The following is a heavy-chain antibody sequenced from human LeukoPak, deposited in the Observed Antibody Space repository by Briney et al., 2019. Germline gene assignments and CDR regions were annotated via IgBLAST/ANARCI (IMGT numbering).Heavy chain of an antibody. Sequence: HPGRSLRLSCAASGFSFSSCGMHWVRQAPGKGLEWVAVISFDGSNEYYADSVKGRFTISRDNSKNSLYLHMNSLRAEDTAVYYCAKSGSSPPYYYYGMDVWLQATTVTVSS. CDR1: GFSFSSCG. CDR2: ISFDGSNE. D-gene: IGHD6-13*01. V-gene: IGHV3-30*18. J-gene: IGHJ6*02. CDR3: AKSGSSPPYYYYGMDV.